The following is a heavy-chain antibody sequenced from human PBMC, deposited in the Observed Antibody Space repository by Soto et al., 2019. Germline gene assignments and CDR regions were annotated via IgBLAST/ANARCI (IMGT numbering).Heavy chain of an antibody. CDR1: GFTFSSYW. CDR2: INSDGSST. CDR3: ASKIRVVGSTRSSNFDY. J-gene: IGHJ4*02. Sequence: PGGSLRLSCAASGFTFSSYWMHWVRQAPGKGLVWVSRINSDGSSTSYADSVKGRFTISRDNAKNSLYLQMNSLRAEDTAVYYCASKIRVVGSTRSSNFDYWGQGTLVTVSS. D-gene: IGHD2-2*01. V-gene: IGHV3-74*01.